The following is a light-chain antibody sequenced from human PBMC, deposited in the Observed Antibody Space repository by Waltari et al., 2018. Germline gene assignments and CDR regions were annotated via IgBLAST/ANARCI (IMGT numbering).Light chain of an antibody. J-gene: IGLJ2*01. V-gene: IGLV2-14*03. Sequence: QSALTQPASVSGSPGQSITISCTGTSSDVGGYNYVSWYQQHPGKAPKLMIYDVRNRPSGVSNRFSGSQSGNTASLTISGLQAEDEADYYCSSYTSSNTLVFGGGTKLTVL. CDR1: SSDVGGYNY. CDR2: DVR. CDR3: SSYTSSNTLV.